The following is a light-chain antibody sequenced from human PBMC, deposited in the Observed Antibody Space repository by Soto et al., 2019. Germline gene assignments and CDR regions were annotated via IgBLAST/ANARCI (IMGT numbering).Light chain of an antibody. CDR3: QQYNKWPRA. V-gene: IGKV3-15*01. Sequence: PPSPGTQSESPRERATLSCRASQSVSSNLAWYQQKPGQAPRLLIYGASTRATGIPARFSGSGSGTEFTLTISSLQSEDFAVYYCQQYNKWPRAFGQGTKVDTK. CDR2: GAS. J-gene: IGKJ1*01. CDR1: QSVSSN.